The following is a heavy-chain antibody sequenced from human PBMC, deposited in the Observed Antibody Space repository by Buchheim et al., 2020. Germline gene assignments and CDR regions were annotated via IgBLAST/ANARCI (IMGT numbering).Heavy chain of an antibody. CDR1: GFTFTSYS. Sequence: EVQLVESGGGLVKAGGSLRLSCAASGFTFTSYSMTWVRQAPGKGLEWVSSISPSTTYIYHADSVKGRFTISRDNAKNSLYLQMNSLRAEDTAVYYCAKDLWGPRVVTDPSGDYWGQGTL. CDR3: AKDLWGPRVVTDPSGDY. J-gene: IGHJ4*02. V-gene: IGHV3-21*01. CDR2: ISPSTTYI. D-gene: IGHD4-23*01.